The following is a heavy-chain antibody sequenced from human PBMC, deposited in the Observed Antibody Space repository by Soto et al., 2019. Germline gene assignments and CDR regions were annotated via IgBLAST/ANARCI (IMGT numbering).Heavy chain of an antibody. CDR1: GFTFSGYS. D-gene: IGHD3-10*02. CDR3: ARGFRNVFNV. J-gene: IGHJ6*02. V-gene: IGHV3-21*01. CDR2: ISGPSIYI. Sequence: EVQLVESGGGLVKPGGSLRLSCVASGFTFSGYSINWVRQAPGKGLEWVSYISGPSIYIYYADSVKGRFTISRDNAKSAVYLQMNSLRAEDTAVYYCARGFRNVFNVRGQGTTVSVSS.